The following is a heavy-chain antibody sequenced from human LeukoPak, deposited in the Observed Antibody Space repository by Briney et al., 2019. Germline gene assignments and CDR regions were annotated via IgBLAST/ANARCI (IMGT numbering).Heavy chain of an antibody. CDR3: ARDRPYGGKGDFDY. CDR1: GFSVSSNY. Sequence: SGGSLRLSWEASGFSVSSNYMNWVRQAPGKGLEWVSVIHNDGSTYYADSVKGRFIISRDNSKNTLYLQMNSLRAEDTAVYYCARDRPYGGKGDFDYWGQGTLVTVSS. D-gene: IGHD4-23*01. V-gene: IGHV3-66*01. CDR2: IHNDGST. J-gene: IGHJ4*02.